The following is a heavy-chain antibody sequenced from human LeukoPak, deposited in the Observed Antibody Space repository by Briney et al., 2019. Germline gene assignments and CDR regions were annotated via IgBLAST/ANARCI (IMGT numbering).Heavy chain of an antibody. Sequence: GGSLRLSCAVSRFTFSNAWMSWVRQVPGRGLEWVGRIKSKADGGTTDFAAPVKGRFTISRDDSENTLYLQMNSLKTEDTAVYYCTTQSLVATVGYNFDYWGQGTLVTVSS. J-gene: IGHJ4*02. V-gene: IGHV3-15*01. CDR1: RFTFSNAW. D-gene: IGHD5-12*01. CDR3: TTQSLVATVGYNFDY. CDR2: IKSKADGGTT.